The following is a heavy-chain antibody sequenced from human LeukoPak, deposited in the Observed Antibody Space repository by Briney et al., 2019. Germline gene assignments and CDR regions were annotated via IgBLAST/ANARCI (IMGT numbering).Heavy chain of an antibody. CDR3: ATDLAISYSGSYFDY. J-gene: IGHJ4*02. V-gene: IGHV1-69*13. CDR1: GGTSTSYA. Sequence: ASVKVSCKASGGTSTSYAISWVRQAPGQGLEWMGGILPIFGTANYAQKFQGRVTITADESTSTAYMELSSLRSEDTAVYYCATDLAISYSGSYFDYWGQGTLVTVSS. CDR2: ILPIFGTA. D-gene: IGHD1-26*01.